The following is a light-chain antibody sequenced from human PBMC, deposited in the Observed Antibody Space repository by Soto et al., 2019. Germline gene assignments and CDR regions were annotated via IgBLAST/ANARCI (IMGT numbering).Light chain of an antibody. CDR3: NSYTSSSTLYV. V-gene: IGLV2-14*01. J-gene: IGLJ1*01. Sequence: QSALTQPASVSGSPGQSITISCTGTSSDIGTYNCVSWYQQHPGKAPKLMLYEVSNRPSGVSNRFFGSKSGNTASLTISGLQAEDEADYFCNSYTSSSTLYVFGTGTKVTVL. CDR1: SSDIGTYNC. CDR2: EVS.